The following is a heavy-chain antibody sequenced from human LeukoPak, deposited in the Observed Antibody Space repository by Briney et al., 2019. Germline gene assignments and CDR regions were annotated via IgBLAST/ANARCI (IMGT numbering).Heavy chain of an antibody. Sequence: GGSLRLSCAASGFTFSSYSMNWVRQAPGKGLEWVSSISSSSSYIYYADSVKGRFTISRDNAKNSLYLQMNSLRAEDTAVYYCARARHYDFWSGYYMGTSFDYWGQGTLVTVSS. J-gene: IGHJ4*02. CDR1: GFTFSSYS. CDR3: ARARHYDFWSGYYMGTSFDY. CDR2: ISSSSSYI. D-gene: IGHD3-3*01. V-gene: IGHV3-21*01.